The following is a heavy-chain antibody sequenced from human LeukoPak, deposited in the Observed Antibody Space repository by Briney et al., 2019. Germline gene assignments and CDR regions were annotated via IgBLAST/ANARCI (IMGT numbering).Heavy chain of an antibody. CDR1: GGSISSYY. D-gene: IGHD3-3*01. J-gene: IGHJ4*02. Sequence: PSETLSLTCTVSGGSISSYYWSWIRQPPGKGLEWIGYIYYSGNTDSNPSLKSRVTISVDTSKNQLSLRLNSVTAADTSVYYCARLWSGLRPPDYWGQGTLVTVSS. CDR3: ARLWSGLRPPDY. CDR2: IYYSGNT. V-gene: IGHV4-59*08.